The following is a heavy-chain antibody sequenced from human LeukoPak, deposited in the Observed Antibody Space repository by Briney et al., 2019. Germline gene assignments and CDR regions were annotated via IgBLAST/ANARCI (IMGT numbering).Heavy chain of an antibody. V-gene: IGHV1-2*02. J-gene: IGHJ4*02. CDR2: LNPYSGGT. CDR1: RYTFTGYY. Sequence: ASVKVSCKASRYTFTGYYIHWVRQATGQGLEWIGWLNPYSGGTNYTQKFQGRVTLTRDTSITTAYMDLSSLTSDDTALYYCARALTRYSTAWYGYWGQGTLVTVSS. CDR3: ARALTRYSTAWYGY. D-gene: IGHD6-19*01.